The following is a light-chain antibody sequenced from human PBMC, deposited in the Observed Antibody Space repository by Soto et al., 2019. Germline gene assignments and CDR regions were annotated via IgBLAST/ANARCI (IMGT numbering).Light chain of an antibody. V-gene: IGKV1-5*03. Sequence: DIQMTQSPSTLSASVGDRVTITCRASQTISNYLTWYQQRPGKAPKLLIYRSSILQNGVPSRFSVSGSGTEFTLTISSLQPDDFATYYCQQYYMYATFGQGPRVEI. CDR3: QQYYMYAT. CDR1: QTISNY. J-gene: IGKJ1*01. CDR2: RSS.